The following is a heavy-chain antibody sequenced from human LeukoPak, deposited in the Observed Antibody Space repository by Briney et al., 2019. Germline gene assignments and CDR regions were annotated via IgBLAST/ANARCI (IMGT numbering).Heavy chain of an antibody. CDR1: GFSFKSYG. CDR2: LWNDGTTK. J-gene: IGHJ5*02. V-gene: IGHV3-33*06. D-gene: IGHD2-15*01. CDR3: AKDQSGALFDP. Sequence: QPGRSLRLSCATSGFSFKSYGMHWVRQVPGKGLEWVAVLWNDGTTKYYADSVKGRFTISRDISKSTLYLQMDSLRVDDTAVYYCAKDQSGALFDPWGQGTLVSVSS.